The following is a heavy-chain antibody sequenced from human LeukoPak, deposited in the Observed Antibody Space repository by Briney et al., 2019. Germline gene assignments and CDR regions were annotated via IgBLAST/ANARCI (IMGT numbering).Heavy chain of an antibody. CDR2: MNPNSGNT. V-gene: IGHV1-8*01. J-gene: IGHJ6*03. CDR3: ARGPRGYSYGYRDYYYNMDV. CDR1: GYTFTSYD. Sequence: ASVKVSCKASGYTFTSYDINWVRQVTGQGLEWMGWMNPNSGNTGYAQKFQGRVTMTRNTSISTAYMELSSLRSEDTAVYYCARGPRGYSYGYRDYYYNMDVWGKGTTVTVSS. D-gene: IGHD5-18*01.